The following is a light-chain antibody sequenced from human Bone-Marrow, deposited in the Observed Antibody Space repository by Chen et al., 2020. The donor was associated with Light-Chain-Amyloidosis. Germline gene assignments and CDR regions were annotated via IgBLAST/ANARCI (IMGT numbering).Light chain of an antibody. CDR1: QTISSNY. CDR3: QQYGTTPLT. CDR2: GSS. J-gene: IGKJ4*01. V-gene: IGKV3-20*01. Sequence: EIVLTQSPGTLSLSPGEGANLSCRASQTISSNYLTWYQQKFGQGPRLLIYGSSSSATGIPHRFTGSGYGTAFTLAINRLEPEEFAIYYCQQYGTTPLTFGVGTKVEIK.